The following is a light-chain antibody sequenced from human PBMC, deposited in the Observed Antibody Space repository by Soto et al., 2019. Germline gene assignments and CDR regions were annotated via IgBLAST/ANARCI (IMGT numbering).Light chain of an antibody. J-gene: IGLJ2*01. Sequence: QSALTQPASVSGSPGQSITISCTGTNSDLGSYNLVSWFQQHPGKVPKLIIFEVSNRPSGISDRFSGFKSANTAYLTISGVQPEDEADYHCSSYTTIKTVVFGGGTKLTVL. CDR1: NSDLGSYNL. V-gene: IGLV2-14*02. CDR2: EVS. CDR3: SSYTTIKTVV.